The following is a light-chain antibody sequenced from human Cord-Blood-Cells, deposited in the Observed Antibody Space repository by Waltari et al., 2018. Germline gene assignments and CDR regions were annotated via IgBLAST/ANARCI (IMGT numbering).Light chain of an antibody. J-gene: IGLJ1*01. Sequence: QSALTQPPSVSGSPGQSVTISCNGTSSAVGGYNYVSWYQQHPVKAPKRMIYDVSKRPSGVPDRFSGSKSGNTASLTISGLQAEDEADYYCCSYAGSYTYVFGTGTKVTVL. CDR3: CSYAGSYTYV. V-gene: IGLV2-11*01. CDR1: SSAVGGYNY. CDR2: DVS.